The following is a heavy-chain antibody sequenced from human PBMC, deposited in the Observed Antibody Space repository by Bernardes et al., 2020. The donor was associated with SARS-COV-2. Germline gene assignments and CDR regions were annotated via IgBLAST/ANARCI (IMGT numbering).Heavy chain of an antibody. Sequence: GSLRLSCAASGFTFSSYAMSWVRQAPGQGLEWVSAISGSGGSTYYADSVKGRFTISRDNSKNTLYLQMNSLRAEDTAVYHCAKGRGTSSGWFYYYYGMDVWGQGTTVTVSS. CDR1: GFTFSSYA. D-gene: IGHD6-19*01. V-gene: IGHV3-23*01. CDR2: ISGSGGST. CDR3: AKGRGTSSGWFYYYYGMDV. J-gene: IGHJ6*02.